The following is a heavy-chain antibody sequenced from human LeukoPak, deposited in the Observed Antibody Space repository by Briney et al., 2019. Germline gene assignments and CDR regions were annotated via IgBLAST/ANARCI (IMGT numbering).Heavy chain of an antibody. J-gene: IGHJ4*02. CDR1: GGTFSSYA. CDR2: IIPIFGTA. V-gene: IGHV1-69*13. Sequence: PVKVSCKASGGTFSSYAISWVRQAPGQGLEWMGGIIPIFGTANYAQKFQGRVTITADESTSTAYMELSSLRSEDTAVYYCARAPNYYDSKDPAFDYWGQGTLVTVSS. D-gene: IGHD3-22*01. CDR3: ARAPNYYDSKDPAFDY.